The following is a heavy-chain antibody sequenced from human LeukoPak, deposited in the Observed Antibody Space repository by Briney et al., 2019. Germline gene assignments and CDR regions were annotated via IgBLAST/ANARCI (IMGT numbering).Heavy chain of an antibody. CDR1: GGTFSSYA. CDR2: IIPIFGTA. Sequence: ASVKVSCKASGGTFSSYAISWVRQAPGQGLEWMGGIIPIFGTANYAQKFQGRVTITADESTSTAYMELSSLRSDDTAVYYCATIPDYYGSGSLTSFDYWGQGTLVTVSS. J-gene: IGHJ4*02. D-gene: IGHD3-10*01. V-gene: IGHV1-69*13. CDR3: ATIPDYYGSGSLTSFDY.